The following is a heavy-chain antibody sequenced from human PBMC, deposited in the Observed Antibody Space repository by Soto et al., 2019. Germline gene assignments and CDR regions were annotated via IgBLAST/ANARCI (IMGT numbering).Heavy chain of an antibody. CDR3: ARGGTPIDD. CDR2: ISAYNGNT. J-gene: IGHJ4*02. CDR1: GYTFTNFG. D-gene: IGHD3-16*01. V-gene: IGHV1-18*01. Sequence: QVQLVQSGAEVKKPGASVKVSCKASGYTFTNFGIIWVRQAPGQGLAWMGWISAYNGNTNYAQNFQGRVNMTTDTYTSTAYMELRSLRSDVTAVYDGARGGTPIDDWGQGTLVTVSS.